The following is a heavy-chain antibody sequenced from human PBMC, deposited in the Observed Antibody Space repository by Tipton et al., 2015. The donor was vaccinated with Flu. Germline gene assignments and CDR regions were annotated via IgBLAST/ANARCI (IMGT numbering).Heavy chain of an antibody. CDR2: INPSGGYT. CDR1: GYTFTSYY. V-gene: IGHV1-46*01. CDR3: ARDRGDSSGYDLGCVDC. D-gene: IGHD3-22*01. J-gene: IGHJ4*02. Sequence: QVQLVQSGAEVKKPGASVQVSCKASGYTFTSYYMHWVRQAPGQGLEWMGIINPSGGYTRNAQKFQGRVTMTRDTSTSTVYMQLSSLRSEDTAVYYCARDRGDSSGYDLGCVDCWGQGTLVAVSS.